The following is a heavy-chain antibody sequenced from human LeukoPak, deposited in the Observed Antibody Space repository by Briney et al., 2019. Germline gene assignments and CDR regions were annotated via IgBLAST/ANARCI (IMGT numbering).Heavy chain of an antibody. CDR1: GYTFTGYY. J-gene: IGHJ4*02. V-gene: IGHV1-2*02. CDR2: INPNSGGT. CDR3: ARLGYCSSTSCFDY. D-gene: IGHD2-2*01. Sequence: GASVKVSCKASGYTFTGYYMHWVRQAPGQGLEWMGWINPNSGGTNYGQKFQGRVTMTRDTSISTAYMELSRLRSDDTAVYYCARLGYCSSTSCFDYWGQGTLVTVSS.